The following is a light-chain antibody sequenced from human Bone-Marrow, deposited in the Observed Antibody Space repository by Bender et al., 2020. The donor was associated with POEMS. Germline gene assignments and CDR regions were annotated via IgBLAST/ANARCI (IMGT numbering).Light chain of an antibody. J-gene: IGLJ3*02. Sequence: QSVLTQPPSASGTPGQRVTISCSGSSSKFGSYPVNWYQQLPGAAPKLVIFNNSQRPSGVPDRFSGSNSGTSASLAISALLSDDEADFYCATWEDRLNGWVFGGGTKLTVL. CDR2: NNS. V-gene: IGLV1-44*01. CDR3: ATWEDRLNGWV. CDR1: SSKFGSYP.